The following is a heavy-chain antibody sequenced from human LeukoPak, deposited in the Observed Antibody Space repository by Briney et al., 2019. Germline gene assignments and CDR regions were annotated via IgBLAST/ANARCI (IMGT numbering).Heavy chain of an antibody. D-gene: IGHD5-18*01. J-gene: IGHJ4*02. CDR3: ARGWVDTAMVSY. CDR2: INPNSGGT. V-gene: IGHV1-2*02. CDR1: GYTFTGYY. Sequence: ASVKVSCKASGYTFTGYYMHWVRQAPGQGLEWMGWINPNSGGTNYAQKFQGRVTMTRDTSTSTVYMELSSLRSEDTAVYYCARGWVDTAMVSYWGQGTLVTVSS.